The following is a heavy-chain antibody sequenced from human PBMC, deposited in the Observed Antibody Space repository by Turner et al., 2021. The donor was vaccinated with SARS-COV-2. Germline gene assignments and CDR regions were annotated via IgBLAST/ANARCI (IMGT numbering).Heavy chain of an antibody. V-gene: IGHV3-9*01. CDR2: ISWHSGFI. D-gene: IGHD2-2*01. CDR1: EIPLEDYT. CDR3: ARDHRPVVVPAAKRAGSYYYGMDV. Sequence: EVQLVESGGGLIQPGRSLRLSCSASEIPLEDYTMHWVRQAPGKGLEWVVTISWHSGFIGYADSAKGRFTISRDNAKNSLYLQMNSLRAEDTAVYYCARDHRPVVVPAAKRAGSYYYGMDVWGQGTTVTVSS. J-gene: IGHJ6*02.